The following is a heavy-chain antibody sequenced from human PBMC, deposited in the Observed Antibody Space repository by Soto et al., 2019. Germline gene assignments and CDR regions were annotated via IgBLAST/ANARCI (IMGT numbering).Heavy chain of an antibody. CDR2: IYRSGST. CDR3: ARTLDYGHMDV. V-gene: IGHV4-4*09. J-gene: IGHJ6*03. Sequence: NPSETLSLTCTVSGETVRNQYWSWIRRPPGRGLEWIGYIYRSGSTKYNPSLKSRLTISVDTSKNQFSLKLSSVTAADTAVYYCARTLDYGHMDVWGKGTTVTVSS. CDR1: GETVRNQY. D-gene: IGHD3-16*01.